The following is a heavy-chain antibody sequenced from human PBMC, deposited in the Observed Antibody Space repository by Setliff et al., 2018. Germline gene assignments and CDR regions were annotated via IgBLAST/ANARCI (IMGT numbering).Heavy chain of an antibody. D-gene: IGHD6-13*01. CDR3: ARGGRGSSMT. V-gene: IGHV4-38-2*02. CDR1: GYSISSGYY. CDR2: IYHSGST. J-gene: IGHJ3*01. Sequence: SQTLSLTCTVSGYSISSGYYWGWIRQPPGKGLEWIGSIYHSGSTYYNPSLKSRVTISVDTSKNQFSLKLSSVTAADTAVYYCARGGRGSSMTWGQGTMVTVSS.